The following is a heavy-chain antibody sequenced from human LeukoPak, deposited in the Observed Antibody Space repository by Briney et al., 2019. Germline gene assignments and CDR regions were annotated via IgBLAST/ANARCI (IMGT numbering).Heavy chain of an antibody. CDR3: ATAYGYGGSTYYFDY. CDR1: GYTFTSYY. D-gene: IGHD1-26*01. V-gene: IGHV1-46*01. J-gene: IGHJ4*02. Sequence: ASVKVSCKASGYTFTSYYMHWVRQAPGQGLEWMGIINPSGGSTSYAQKFQGRVTMTRDTSTSTVYMELSSLRSEDTAVYYCATAYGYGGSTYYFDYWGQGTLVTVSS. CDR2: INPSGGST.